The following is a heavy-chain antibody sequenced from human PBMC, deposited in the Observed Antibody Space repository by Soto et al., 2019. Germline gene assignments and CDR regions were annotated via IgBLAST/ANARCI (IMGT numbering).Heavy chain of an antibody. CDR1: GYTLTELS. D-gene: IGHD3-22*01. V-gene: IGHV1-24*01. Sequence: ASVKVSCKVSGYTLTELSMHWVRQAPGKGLEWMGGFDPEDGETIYAQKFQGRVTMTEDTSTDTAYMELSSLRSEDTAVYYCATDDSSGYKFDPWGQGTLVTVSS. J-gene: IGHJ5*02. CDR3: ATDDSSGYKFDP. CDR2: FDPEDGET.